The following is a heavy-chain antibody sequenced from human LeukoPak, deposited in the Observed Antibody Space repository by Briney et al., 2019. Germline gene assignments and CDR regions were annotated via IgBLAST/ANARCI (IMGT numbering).Heavy chain of an antibody. D-gene: IGHD5-24*01. V-gene: IGHV5-51*01. CDR2: IYPGDSDT. CDR3: ARLIEARQSYYYGMDV. Sequence: GESLKISCKGSGYSFTSYWIGWVRQMPGKGLEWMGIIYPGDSDTRYSPSFQGQVTISADKSISTAYLRWSSLKASDTAMYYCARLIEARQSYYYGMDVWGQGTTVTVSS. J-gene: IGHJ6*02. CDR1: GYSFTSYW.